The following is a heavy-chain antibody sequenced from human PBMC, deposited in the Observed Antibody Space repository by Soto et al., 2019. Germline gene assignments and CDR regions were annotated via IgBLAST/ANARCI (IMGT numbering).Heavy chain of an antibody. D-gene: IGHD3-3*01. J-gene: IGHJ4*02. CDR3: ARLLFVEWLDDY. V-gene: IGHV1-2*04. CDR1: GYTFNDYY. CDR2: INPNGGGT. Sequence: ASVKVSCKNSGYTFNDYYIYWVRPAPGQGLEWVAWINPNGGGTTYAQKFRDWVTVTRDTSIGTAYLELTGLKSDDTAIYYCARLLFVEWLDDYWGQGTLVTVSS.